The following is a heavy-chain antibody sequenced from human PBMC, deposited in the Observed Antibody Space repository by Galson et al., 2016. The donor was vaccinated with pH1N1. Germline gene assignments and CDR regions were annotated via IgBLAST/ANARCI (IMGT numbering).Heavy chain of an antibody. V-gene: IGHV3-7*01. CDR1: GFSFSDYW. CDR2: IKQDGSEI. J-gene: IGHJ4*02. Sequence: SLRLSCAASGFSFSDYWIGWVRQAPGKGLEWVANIKQDGSEIYYVDSVKGRCTISRDNAKNSVSLQMNSLRVEDTGVYYCVRAIGGAASYWGQGTLVTVSS. CDR3: VRAIGGAASY. D-gene: IGHD6-13*01.